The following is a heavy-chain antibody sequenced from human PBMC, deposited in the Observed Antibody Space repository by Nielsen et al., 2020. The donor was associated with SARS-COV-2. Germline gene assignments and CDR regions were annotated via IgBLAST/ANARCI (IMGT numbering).Heavy chain of an antibody. J-gene: IGHJ4*02. CDR1: GFIFSNAL. D-gene: IGHD3-9*01. Sequence: GGSLRLSCAASGFIFSNALMTWVRQAPGKGLEWVGRIRSKADGGTTDYAAPVKGRFIISRDDSKNTLYLLMNSLRIEDTGVYYCTTNYDVLTGLESWGQGALVTVPQ. CDR2: IRSKADGGTT. CDR3: TTNYDVLTGLES. V-gene: IGHV3-15*01.